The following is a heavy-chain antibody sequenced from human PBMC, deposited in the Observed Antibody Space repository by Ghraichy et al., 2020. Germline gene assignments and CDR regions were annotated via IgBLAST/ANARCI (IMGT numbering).Heavy chain of an antibody. CDR3: ARVNSGGYYTDY. J-gene: IGHJ4*02. D-gene: IGHD3-3*01. V-gene: IGHV4-34*01. Sequence: GSLRLSCAVYGGSFSGYYWSWIRQPPGKGLEWIGEINHSGSTNYNPSLKSRVTISVDTSKNQFSLKLSSVTAADTAVYYCARVNSGGYYTDYWGQGTLVTVSS. CDR1: GGSFSGYY. CDR2: INHSGST.